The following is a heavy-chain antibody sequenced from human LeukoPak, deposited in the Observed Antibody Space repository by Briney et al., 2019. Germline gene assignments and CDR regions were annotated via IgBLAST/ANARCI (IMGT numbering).Heavy chain of an antibody. Sequence: SGPTLVNPTQTLTLTCTFSGFSLSTIGMRVNWIHQPPGKALEWLARIDWDDDKFYSTSLKTRLTISKDTSKNQVVLTMTNLDPVDTATYYCARISSSSFHFDYWGQGTLVTVSS. V-gene: IGHV2-70*04. CDR2: IDWDDDK. J-gene: IGHJ4*02. D-gene: IGHD6-13*01. CDR1: GFSLSTIGMR. CDR3: ARISSSSFHFDY.